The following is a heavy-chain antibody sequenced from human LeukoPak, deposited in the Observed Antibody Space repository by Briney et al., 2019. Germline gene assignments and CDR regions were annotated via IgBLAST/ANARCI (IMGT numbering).Heavy chain of an antibody. D-gene: IGHD3-10*01. J-gene: IGHJ5*02. Sequence: GRCRTPSCAASRFTFSTYWMHWVRQAPRNLLLWVSRTHIVGGRATYAGSGKGRLKLSRDNAKNTVYLQRNSLRAEATAVYYCASHRVVRGVFDPWVQGTLVTVSS. CDR2: THIVGGRA. V-gene: IGHV3-74*01. CDR1: RFTFSTYW. CDR3: ASHRVVRGVFDP.